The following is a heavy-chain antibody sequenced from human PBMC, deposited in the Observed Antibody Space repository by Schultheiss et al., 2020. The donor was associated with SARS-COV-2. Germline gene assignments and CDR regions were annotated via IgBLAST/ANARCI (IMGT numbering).Heavy chain of an antibody. CDR3: ASITAAADFDY. J-gene: IGHJ4*02. Sequence: ASVKVSCKASGYTFTSYYMHWVRQAPGQGLEWMGWINPNSGGTNYAQKFQGRVTITADKSTSTAYMELSSLRSEDTAVYYCASITAAADFDYWGQGTLVTVSS. CDR2: INPNSGGT. CDR1: GYTFTSYY. V-gene: IGHV1-2*02. D-gene: IGHD6-13*01.